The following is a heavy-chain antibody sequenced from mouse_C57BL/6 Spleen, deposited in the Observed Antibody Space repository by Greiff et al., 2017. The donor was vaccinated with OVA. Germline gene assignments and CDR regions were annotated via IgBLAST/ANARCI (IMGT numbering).Heavy chain of an antibody. CDR1: GYTFTSYW. CDR2: INPSNGGT. Sequence: QVQLQQPGTELVKPGASVKLSCKASGYTFTSYWMHWVKQRPGQGLEWIGNINPSNGGTNYNEKFKSKATLTVDKSSSTAYMQLSSLTSEDSAVYDCARGLYYDYDVGAMDYWGQGTSVTVSS. J-gene: IGHJ4*01. D-gene: IGHD2-4*01. V-gene: IGHV1-53*01. CDR3: ARGLYYDYDVGAMDY.